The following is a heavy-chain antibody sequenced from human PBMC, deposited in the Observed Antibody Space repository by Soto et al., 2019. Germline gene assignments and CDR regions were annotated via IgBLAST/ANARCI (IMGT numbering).Heavy chain of an antibody. CDR3: ATCQLGEYYYAMDV. CDR2: IYHSGST. CDR1: GGSITSNNW. D-gene: IGHD3-16*01. Sequence: QVQLQESGPGLVKPSGTLSLSCDVSGGSITSNNWWTWVRQPPGRGREWIGEIYHSGSTKYNPSLKSRVTISIDTSKNQFSLKVNSVTAADTAVYYCATCQLGEYYYAMDVWGQGTTVTVSS. J-gene: IGHJ6*02. V-gene: IGHV4-4*02.